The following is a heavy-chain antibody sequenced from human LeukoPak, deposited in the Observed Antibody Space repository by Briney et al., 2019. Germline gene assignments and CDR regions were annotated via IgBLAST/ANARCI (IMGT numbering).Heavy chain of an antibody. Sequence: PGGSLRLSCAASGFTFSSYGMHWVRQAPGKGLEWVAFIRYDGSNKYYADSVKGRFAISRDNSKNTLYLQMNSLRAEDTAVYYCASPYYFDSSGLDAFDIWGQGTVVTVSS. CDR3: ASPYYFDSSGLDAFDI. V-gene: IGHV3-30*02. CDR1: GFTFSSYG. J-gene: IGHJ3*02. D-gene: IGHD3-22*01. CDR2: IRYDGSNK.